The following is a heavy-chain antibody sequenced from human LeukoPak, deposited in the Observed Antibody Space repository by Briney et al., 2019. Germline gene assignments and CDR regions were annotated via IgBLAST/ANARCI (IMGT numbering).Heavy chain of an antibody. Sequence: PSETLSLTCTVSGGSISSYYWSWIRQPPGKGLEWIGYIYYSGSTIHNPSLKSRVTISVDTSKNQFSLRLSSVTAADTAVYYCARAWGCSGGSCPSDYWGQGTLVTVSS. J-gene: IGHJ4*02. CDR2: IYYSGST. CDR3: ARAWGCSGGSCPSDY. CDR1: GGSISSYY. V-gene: IGHV4-59*01. D-gene: IGHD2-15*01.